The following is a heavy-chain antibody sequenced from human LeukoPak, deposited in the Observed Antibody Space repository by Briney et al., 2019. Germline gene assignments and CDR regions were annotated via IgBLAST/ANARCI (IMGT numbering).Heavy chain of an antibody. CDR2: INHSGST. J-gene: IGHJ4*02. D-gene: IGHD3-9*01. CDR3: ARESRYFDWLLNFDY. V-gene: IGHV4-34*01. CDR1: GGSFSGYY. Sequence: SETLSLTCAVYGGSFSGYYWSWIRQPPGKVLEWIGEINHSGSTNYNPSLKSRVTISVDTSKNQFSLKLSSVTAADTAVYYCARESRYFDWLLNFDYWGQGTLATVSS.